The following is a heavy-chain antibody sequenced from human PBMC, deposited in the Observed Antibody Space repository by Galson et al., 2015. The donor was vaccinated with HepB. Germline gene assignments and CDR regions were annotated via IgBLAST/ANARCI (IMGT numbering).Heavy chain of an antibody. V-gene: IGHV4-39*07. CDR3: ARDVPVRNYYYGMDV. CDR2: IYYSGST. J-gene: IGHJ6*02. Sequence: SETLSLTCTVSGGSISSISYYWGWIRQPPGKGLEWIGSIYYSGSTYYNPSLKSRVTISVDTSKNQFSLKLSSVTAADTAVYYCARDVPVRNYYYGMDVWGQGTTVTVSS. D-gene: IGHD1-14*01. CDR1: GGSISSISYY.